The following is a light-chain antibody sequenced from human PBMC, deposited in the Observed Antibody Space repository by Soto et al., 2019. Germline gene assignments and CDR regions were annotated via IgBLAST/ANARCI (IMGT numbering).Light chain of an antibody. CDR2: DVS. Sequence: QSVLTQPRSVSGSPGQSVTISCTGTSSDVGGYNYVSWYQQHPGKAPKLMIYDVSKRPSGVPDRFSGSKSGNTASLTISGLQAEDEADYYCCSYAGSYTWVFGEGTQLTVL. CDR3: CSYAGSYTWV. CDR1: SSDVGGYNY. J-gene: IGLJ3*02. V-gene: IGLV2-11*01.